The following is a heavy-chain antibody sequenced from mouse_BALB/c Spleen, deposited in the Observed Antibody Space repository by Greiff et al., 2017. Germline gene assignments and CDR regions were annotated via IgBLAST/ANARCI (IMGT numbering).Heavy chain of an antibody. CDR1: GFTFSSYG. D-gene: IGHD2-3*01. J-gene: IGHJ3*01. V-gene: IGHV5-6-3*01. CDR3: ARDGYSAY. CDR2: INSNGGST. Sequence: VMLVESGGGLVQPGGSLKLSCAASGFTFSSYGMSWVRQTPDKRLELVATINSNGGSTYYPDSVKGRFTISRDNAKNTLYLQMSSLKSEDTAMYYCARDGYSAYWGQGTLVTVSA.